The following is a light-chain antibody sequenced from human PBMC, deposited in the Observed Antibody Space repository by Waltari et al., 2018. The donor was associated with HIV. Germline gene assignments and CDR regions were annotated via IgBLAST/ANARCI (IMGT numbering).Light chain of an antibody. Sequence: SYVLTQSPSVSVAPGKTARITCGGQNIGSKRVNWYQQQPGQAPVMVIYHDTDRPSGIHDRFAGSNYQDTATLTIRRVEAGDEADYYCQVWDTNTDQYVIFGGGTNLAV. V-gene: IGLV3-21*01. CDR1: NIGSKR. CDR2: HDT. CDR3: QVWDTNTDQYVI. J-gene: IGLJ2*01.